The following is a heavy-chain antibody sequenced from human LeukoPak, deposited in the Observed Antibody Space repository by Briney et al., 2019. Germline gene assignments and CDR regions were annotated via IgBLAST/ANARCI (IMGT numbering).Heavy chain of an antibody. Sequence: GASVKVSCKASGYTFTSYAMNWVRQAPGQGLEWMGWINTNTGNPTYAQGFTGRFVFSLDTSVSTAYLQISSLKAEDTAVYYCARGDVNHFYIAAAGFWGQGTLVTVSS. CDR3: ARGDVNHFYIAAAGF. CDR1: GYTFTSYA. CDR2: INTNTGNP. J-gene: IGHJ4*02. D-gene: IGHD6-13*01. V-gene: IGHV7-4-1*02.